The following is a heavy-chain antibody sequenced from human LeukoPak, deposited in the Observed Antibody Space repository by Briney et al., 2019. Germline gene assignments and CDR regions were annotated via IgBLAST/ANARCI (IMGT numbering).Heavy chain of an antibody. J-gene: IGHJ4*02. Sequence: GGSLRLSCAASGFTFSNAWMSWVRQAPGKGLEWVGRLKSKTDGGTTDYAAPVKGRFTISRDDSKNTLYLQMNSLKTEDTAVYYCTTPRGQPADYWGQGTLVTVSS. CDR3: TTPRGQPADY. CDR1: GFTFSNAW. V-gene: IGHV3-15*01. CDR2: LKSKTDGGTT. D-gene: IGHD1-14*01.